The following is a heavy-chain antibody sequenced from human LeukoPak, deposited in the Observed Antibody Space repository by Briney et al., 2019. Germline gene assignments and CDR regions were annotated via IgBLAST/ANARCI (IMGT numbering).Heavy chain of an antibody. J-gene: IGHJ3*01. CDR3: ARDFLHLGG. Sequence: TGGSLRLSCAASGFSVSSNYMSWVRQAPGKGLEWVSVIYSGGSTYYTDSVKGRFTISRDNAKNTLYLQMNSLRAEDTAVYYCARDFLHLGGWGQGTMVTVSS. D-gene: IGHD3-16*01. CDR2: IYSGGST. V-gene: IGHV3-53*01. CDR1: GFSVSSNY.